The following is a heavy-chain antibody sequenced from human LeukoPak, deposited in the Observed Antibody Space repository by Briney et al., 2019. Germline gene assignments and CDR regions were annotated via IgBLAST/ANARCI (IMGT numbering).Heavy chain of an antibody. CDR1: GGSISSYY. J-gene: IGHJ4*02. Sequence: PSETLSLTCTVSGGSISSYYWSWIRQPPGKGLEWIGYIYYSGSTNYNPSLKSRVTISVDTSKNQFSLKLSSVTAADTAVYYCARDRGDYYDSSGYSRFDYWGQGTLGTVSS. CDR2: IYYSGST. CDR3: ARDRGDYYDSSGYSRFDY. V-gene: IGHV4-59*01. D-gene: IGHD3-22*01.